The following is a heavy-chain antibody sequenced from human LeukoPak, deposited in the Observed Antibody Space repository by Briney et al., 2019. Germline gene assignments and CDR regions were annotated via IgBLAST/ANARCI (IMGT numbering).Heavy chain of an antibody. CDR2: WTSGSI. J-gene: IGHJ4*02. V-gene: IGHV3-9*01. Sequence: WTSGSIGYADSVKGRFTISRDNAKNSLYLQMNSLRAEDTALYYCAKDIAPQWELRGGYFDYWGQGTLVTVSS. D-gene: IGHD1-26*01. CDR3: AKDIAPQWELRGGYFDY.